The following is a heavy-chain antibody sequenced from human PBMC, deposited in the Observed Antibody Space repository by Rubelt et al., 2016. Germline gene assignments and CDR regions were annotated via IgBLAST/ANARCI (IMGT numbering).Heavy chain of an antibody. V-gene: IGHV1-2*02. CDR3: ARDRNYYDSSGYPDY. CDR2: INPNSGGT. J-gene: IGHJ4*02. Sequence: APGQGLEWMGWINPNSGGTNYAQKFQGRVTMTRDTSISTAYMELSRLRSDDTAVYYCARDRNYYDSSGYPDYWGQRTLVTVSS. D-gene: IGHD3-22*01.